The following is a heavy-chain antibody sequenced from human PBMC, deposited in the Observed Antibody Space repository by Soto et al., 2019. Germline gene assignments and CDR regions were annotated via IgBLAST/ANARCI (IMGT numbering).Heavy chain of an antibody. CDR3: ARVLPGNSWSHLHVAP. Sequence: PLVPLSVTCTVASVSISSYRYYCTSIRPSPGKGLDWIGYISDSGNTKYNPSLKSRVTISVDTSKNQFSLKVMSVSTADTAIYYCARVLPGNSWSHLHVAPWGQGTRVPVSS. CDR2: ISDSGNT. V-gene: IGHV4-61*01. CDR1: SVSISSYRYY. D-gene: IGHD6-13*01. J-gene: IGHJ5*02.